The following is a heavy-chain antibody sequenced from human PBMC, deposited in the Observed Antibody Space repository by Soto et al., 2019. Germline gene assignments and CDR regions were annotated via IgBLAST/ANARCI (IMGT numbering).Heavy chain of an antibody. V-gene: IGHV1-18*01. Sequence: ASVKVSCKASGYTFNFYGITWVRQAPGQGLEWMGWISGFTGNTNYAADLQGRVTMTTDTSTSTAYMELRGLRSDDTAVYYCAMIGVSSGHESPDFDSWGQGTLVTVSS. J-gene: IGHJ4*02. CDR2: ISGFTGNT. CDR1: GYTFNFYG. CDR3: AMIGVSSGHESPDFDS. D-gene: IGHD3-16*01.